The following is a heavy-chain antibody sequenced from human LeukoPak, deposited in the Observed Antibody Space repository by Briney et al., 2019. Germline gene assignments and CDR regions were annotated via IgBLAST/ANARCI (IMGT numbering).Heavy chain of an antibody. J-gene: IGHJ3*02. D-gene: IGHD3-22*01. CDR2: INHGGST. CDR1: GVSFSDYY. Sequence: SETLSLTCAVYGVSFSDYYWTWIRQPPGKGLEWIGEINHGGSTNYNPSLKSRVIISIDTSKNQISLKLNSVTAADTAVYYCARRLFQLSRYAFDIWGQGTMVTVSS. V-gene: IGHV4-34*01. CDR3: ARRLFQLSRYAFDI.